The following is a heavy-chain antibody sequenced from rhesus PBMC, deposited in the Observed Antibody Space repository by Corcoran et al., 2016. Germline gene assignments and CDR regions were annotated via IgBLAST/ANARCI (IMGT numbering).Heavy chain of an antibody. Sequence: QVQLQESGPGLVKPSGTLSLTCAVSGGSLSRNWWSWIRQAPGKGLEWIGQISGDSGSTSYHPSLRRRVTVSNDASKHQFSLKLSSVTAADTAVYYCARHTGYSHASWGQGVLVTVSP. D-gene: IGHD5-12*01. J-gene: IGHJ4*01. V-gene: IGHV4-80*01. CDR1: GGSLSRNW. CDR3: ARHTGYSHAS. CDR2: ISGDSGST.